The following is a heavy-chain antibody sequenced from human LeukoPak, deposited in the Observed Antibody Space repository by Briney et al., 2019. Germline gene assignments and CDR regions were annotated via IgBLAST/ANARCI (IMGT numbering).Heavy chain of an antibody. J-gene: IGHJ5*02. CDR2: IYYSGST. Sequence: SETLSLTCTVSGGSISSSSYYWGWIRQPPGKGLEWIGSIYYSGSTYYNPSLKSRVTISVDTSKNQFSLKLSSVTAADTAVYYCAKGEKRVFFGEVIVRQKYSWFDPWGQGTLVIVSS. D-gene: IGHD3-3*01. CDR3: AKGEKRVFFGEVIVRQKYSWFDP. CDR1: GGSISSSSYY. V-gene: IGHV4-39*01.